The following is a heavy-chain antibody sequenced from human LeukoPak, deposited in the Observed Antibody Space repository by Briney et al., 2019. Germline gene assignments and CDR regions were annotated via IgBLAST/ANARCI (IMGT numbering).Heavy chain of an antibody. CDR1: GFTFSNAW. J-gene: IGHJ4*02. Sequence: GGSLTLSCAASGFTFSNAWMAWVRQAPGKGLEWVANINQDGSTKQYVDSVRGRFTISRDNAKNSLYLQMNSLRAEDTALYHCARDMTGSLDSWGQGTLVTVSS. D-gene: IGHD1-14*01. CDR3: ARDMTGSLDS. CDR2: INQDGSTK. V-gene: IGHV3-7*01.